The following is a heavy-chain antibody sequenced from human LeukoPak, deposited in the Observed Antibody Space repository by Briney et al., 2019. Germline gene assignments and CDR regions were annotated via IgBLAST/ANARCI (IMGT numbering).Heavy chain of an antibody. J-gene: IGHJ4*02. CDR2: INPNSGGT. V-gene: IGHV1-2*06. D-gene: IGHD6-19*01. Sequence: ASVKVSCKASGYTFTGYYMHWVRQAPGQGLEWMGRINPNSGGTNYAQKFQGRVTMTRDMSISTAYMELSRLRSDDTAVYYCARVSSGWYEEFDYWGQGTLVTVSS. CDR3: ARVSSGWYEEFDY. CDR1: GYTFTGYY.